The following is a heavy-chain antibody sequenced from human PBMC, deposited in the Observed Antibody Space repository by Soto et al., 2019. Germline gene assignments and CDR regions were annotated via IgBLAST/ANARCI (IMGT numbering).Heavy chain of an antibody. CDR1: GFTFSSYA. J-gene: IGHJ4*02. D-gene: IGHD3-22*01. V-gene: IGHV3-30-3*01. CDR2: ISYDGSNK. Sequence: GGSLRLSCAASGFTFSSYAMHWVRQAPGKGLEWVAVISYDGSNKYYADSVKGRFTISRDISKNTLYLQVNSLRAEDTAVYYCASLSSGYYYAWPFDYWGQGTLVTVSS. CDR3: ASLSSGYYYAWPFDY.